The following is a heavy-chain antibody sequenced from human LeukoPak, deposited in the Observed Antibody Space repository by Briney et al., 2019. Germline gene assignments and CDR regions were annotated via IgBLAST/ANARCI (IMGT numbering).Heavy chain of an antibody. V-gene: IGHV3-30*03. CDR3: ARGPYGSGSTIDY. D-gene: IGHD3-10*01. CDR2: ISYDGSNK. CDR1: GFTFSSYG. Sequence: GRSLRLSCAASGFTFSSYGMHWVRQAPGKGLEWVAVISYDGSNKYYADSVKGRFTISRDSSKNTLYLQMNSLRAEDTAVYYCARGPYGSGSTIDYWGQGTLVTVSS. J-gene: IGHJ4*02.